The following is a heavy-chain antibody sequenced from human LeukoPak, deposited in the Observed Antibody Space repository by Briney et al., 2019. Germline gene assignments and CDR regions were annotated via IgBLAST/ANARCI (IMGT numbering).Heavy chain of an antibody. V-gene: IGHV1-2*02. CDR2: INPNSGGT. CDR3: ARGVGYLGYYYYMDV. D-gene: IGHD2-15*01. J-gene: IGHJ6*03. CDR1: GYTFTGYY. Sequence: ASVKVSCKASGYTFTGYYMHWVRQAPGQGLEWMGWINPNSGGTSYAQKFQGRVAMTRDTSISTAYMELSRLRSDDTAVYYCARGVGYLGYYYYMDVWGKGTTVTISS.